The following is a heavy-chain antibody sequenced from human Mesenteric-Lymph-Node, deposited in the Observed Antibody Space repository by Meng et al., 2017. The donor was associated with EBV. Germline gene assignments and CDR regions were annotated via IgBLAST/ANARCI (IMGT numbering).Heavy chain of an antibody. CDR2: IYYSGST. Sequence: QLRLEEEGPGLVKPSATRSSTVTVPGGSIISSSYYWGWIRQPPGKGLEWIGSIYYSGSTYYNPSLKSRVTISVDTSKNQFSLKLSSVTAADTAVYYCARPDSSSWIHFDYWGQGTLVTVSS. CDR1: GGSIISSSYY. CDR3: ARPDSSSWIHFDY. J-gene: IGHJ4*02. V-gene: IGHV4-39*01. D-gene: IGHD6-13*01.